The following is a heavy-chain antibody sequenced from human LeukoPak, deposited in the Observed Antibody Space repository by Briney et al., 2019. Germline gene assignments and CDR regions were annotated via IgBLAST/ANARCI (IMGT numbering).Heavy chain of an antibody. CDR2: ISSNGGST. CDR3: ARSSTYCGGDCYYFDC. J-gene: IGHJ4*02. D-gene: IGHD2-21*02. CDR1: GFTFSSYA. Sequence: GGSLRLSCAASGFTFSSYAMHWVRQAPGKGLEYVSAISSNGGSTYYANSVKGRFTISRDNSKNTLYLQMGSLRAEDMAVYYCARSSTYCGGDCYYFDCWGQGTLVTVSS. V-gene: IGHV3-64*01.